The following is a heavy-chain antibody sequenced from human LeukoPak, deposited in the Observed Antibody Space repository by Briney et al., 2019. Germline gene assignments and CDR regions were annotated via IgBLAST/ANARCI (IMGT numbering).Heavy chain of an antibody. D-gene: IGHD6-19*01. CDR2: MNPNSGNT. J-gene: IGHJ4*02. V-gene: IGHV1-8*01. Sequence: ASVKVSCKASGYTFTSYDINWVRQVTGQGPEWMGWMNPNSGNTGYAQKFQGRDTMTRNTSISTAYMELSSLRSEDTAVYYYARDRAVAGTDYWGQGTLVTVSS. CDR3: ARDRAVAGTDY. CDR1: GYTFTSYD.